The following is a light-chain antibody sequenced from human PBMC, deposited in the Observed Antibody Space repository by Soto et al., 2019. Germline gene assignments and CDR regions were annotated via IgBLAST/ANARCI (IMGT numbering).Light chain of an antibody. J-gene: IGKJ1*01. V-gene: IGKV3-20*01. CDR1: QSVSSSY. CDR2: SVS. CDR3: QYYGTSPKT. Sequence: EIVLAQSPGTLSLSPGERATLSCRASQSVSSSYLAWYQQKPGQAPRLLMYSVSSRATGIPDRFSGSGSGTDFTLTISSLEPEDFAVYYCQYYGTSPKTFGQGTKVDIK.